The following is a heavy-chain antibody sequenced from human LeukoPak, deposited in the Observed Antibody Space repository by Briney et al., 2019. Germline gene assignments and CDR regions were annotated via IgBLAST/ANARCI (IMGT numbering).Heavy chain of an antibody. CDR1: RGIFSSST. D-gene: IGHD6-25*01. J-gene: IGHJ4*02. CDR3: ARDRPAYYFDY. Sequence: ASVKVSCKASRGIFSSSTISWVRQAPGHGLEWMGRIIPILGIANYAQKFQGRVTITADKSTRTAYMELSSLRSEDTAVYYCARDRPAYYFDYWAQGTLVTVSS. CDR2: IIPILGIA. V-gene: IGHV1-69*04.